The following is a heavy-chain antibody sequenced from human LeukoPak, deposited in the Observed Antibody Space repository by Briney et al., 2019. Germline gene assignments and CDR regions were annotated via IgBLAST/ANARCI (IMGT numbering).Heavy chain of an antibody. CDR2: INPSSGGT. CDR3: ARDLRSALDF. Sequence: ASVKVSCKASGYTFTSHYMHWVRQAPGQGLEWMGIINPSSGGTSYTQKFQGRVTMTRDTSISTAYMELSRLTSDDTALYFCARDLRSALDFWGQGTMVSVSS. J-gene: IGHJ3*01. CDR1: GYTFTSHY. V-gene: IGHV1-46*01.